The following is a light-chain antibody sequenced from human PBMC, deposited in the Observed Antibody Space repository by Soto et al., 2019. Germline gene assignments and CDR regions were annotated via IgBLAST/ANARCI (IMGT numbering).Light chain of an antibody. CDR1: SSDVGAYNY. Sequence: QSVLTQHASVSGSPGQSITISCTGTSSDVGAYNYDSWYQQYPGEAPKVIIYDVSHRPAGVSNRFSGSKSGNTASLTISGLQTQDEADYYCSSYTSATTYVFGTGTKVTVL. V-gene: IGLV2-14*01. CDR3: SSYTSATTYV. CDR2: DVS. J-gene: IGLJ1*01.